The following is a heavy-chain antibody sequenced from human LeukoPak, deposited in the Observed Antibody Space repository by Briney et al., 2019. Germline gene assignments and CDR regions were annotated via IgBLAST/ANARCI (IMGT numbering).Heavy chain of an antibody. J-gene: IGHJ6*02. CDR1: GFTFSSHL. CDR2: TSSSSSYI. Sequence: GGSLRLSCAASGFTFSSHLMTWLRQAPGKGLEWVSSTSSSSSYIYYADSVKGRFTISRDNAKNSLYLQMNSLRAEDTAVYYCARDLVVVAASEWYYYGMDVWGQGTTVTVSS. CDR3: ARDLVVVAASEWYYYGMDV. V-gene: IGHV3-21*01. D-gene: IGHD2-15*01.